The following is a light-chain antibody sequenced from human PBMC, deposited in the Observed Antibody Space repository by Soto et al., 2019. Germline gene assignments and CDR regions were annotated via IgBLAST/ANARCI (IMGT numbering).Light chain of an antibody. CDR2: EVS. J-gene: IGLJ2*01. Sequence: QSVLTQPASVSGSPGQSITISCSGTSSDIGDYNYVSWYQQHPDKAPKLMIYEVSNRPSGISSRFSGSKSGNTASLTISGLQAEDEADYYCSSYAATSTPVVFGGGTKLTVL. CDR3: SSYAATSTPVV. V-gene: IGLV2-14*01. CDR1: SSDIGDYNY.